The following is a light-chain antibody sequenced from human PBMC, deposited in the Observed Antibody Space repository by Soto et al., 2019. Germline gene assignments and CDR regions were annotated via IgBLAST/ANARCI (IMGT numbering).Light chain of an antibody. CDR1: SGSIASNY. V-gene: IGLV6-57*03. CDR2: EDN. Sequence: NFMLTQPNSVSESPGKTVTISCTRSSGSIASNYVQWYQQRPGSAPTTVIYEDNQRPSGVPDRFSGSIDSSSNSASLTISGLKTEDEADYYCQSYDSSTWVFGGGTEVTVL. J-gene: IGLJ3*02. CDR3: QSYDSSTWV.